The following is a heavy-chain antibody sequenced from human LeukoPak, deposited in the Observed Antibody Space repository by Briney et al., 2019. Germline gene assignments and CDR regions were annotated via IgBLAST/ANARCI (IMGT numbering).Heavy chain of an antibody. CDR2: INPNSGDT. D-gene: IGHD3-10*01. Sequence: GASVKVSCKASGYTFTDKYMHWVRQAPGQGLEWMGWINPNSGDTKYAQKFQGRVAMTRDTPISTAYMELSRLKSDDTAEYFCARGGGSSWFDFRGQGTLVTVSS. J-gene: IGHJ5*01. CDR1: GYTFTDKY. CDR3: ARGGGSSWFDF. V-gene: IGHV1-2*02.